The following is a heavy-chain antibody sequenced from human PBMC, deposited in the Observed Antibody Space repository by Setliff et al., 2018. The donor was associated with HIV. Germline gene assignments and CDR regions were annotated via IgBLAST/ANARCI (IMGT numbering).Heavy chain of an antibody. CDR2: IHSSGIT. CDR1: GGSVSGHY. D-gene: IGHD4-4*01. J-gene: IGHJ6*02. Sequence: LSETLSLTCAVYGGSVSGHYWVWIRQPPGKGLEWIGNIHSSGITYYKPSLKSRLTISLDTSKNQFSLKLSSVTAADTAVYYCATHASTVQDAMDVWGQGTTVTVSS. V-gene: IGHV4-34*01. CDR3: ATHASTVQDAMDV.